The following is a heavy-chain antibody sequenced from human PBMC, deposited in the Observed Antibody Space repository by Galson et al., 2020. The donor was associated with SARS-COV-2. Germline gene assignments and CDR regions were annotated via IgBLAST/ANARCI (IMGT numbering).Heavy chain of an antibody. CDR2: INPNSGGT. CDR3: ARGGYSYGIDDAFDI. Sequence: ASVKVSCKASGYTFTGYYMHWVRQAPGQGLEWMGWINPNSGGTNYAQKFQGRVTMTRDTSISTAYMELSRLRSDDTAVYYCARGGYSYGIDDAFDIWGQGTMVTVSS. J-gene: IGHJ3*02. CDR1: GYTFTGYY. V-gene: IGHV1-2*02. D-gene: IGHD5-18*01.